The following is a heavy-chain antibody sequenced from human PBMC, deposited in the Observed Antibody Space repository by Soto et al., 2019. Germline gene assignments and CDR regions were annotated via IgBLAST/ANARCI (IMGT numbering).Heavy chain of an antibody. CDR3: AKRSSSSTFDY. V-gene: IGHV3-23*01. D-gene: IGHD6-6*01. CDR1: GFTFSSYA. CDR2: ISGSDDST. Sequence: EVQLLESGGGLVQPGESLRLSCAASGFTFSSYATSWVRQAPGKELEWVSVISGSDDSTYYADSVKGRFTISRDNSKNTLYLQMNSLRAEDTAVYYCAKRSSSSTFDYWGQGTLVTVSS. J-gene: IGHJ4*02.